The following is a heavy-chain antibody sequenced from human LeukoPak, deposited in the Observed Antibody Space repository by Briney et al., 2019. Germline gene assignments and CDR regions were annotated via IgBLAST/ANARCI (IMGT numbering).Heavy chain of an antibody. D-gene: IGHD3-10*01. J-gene: IGHJ4*02. Sequence: GGSLRLSCAASGFTFSTYGMHWVRQAPGKGLEWVAVIWNDGSNKYYADSVKGRFTISRDNSKNTLYLQMNSLRAEDTAVYSCARASGPFDYWGQGTLVTVSS. V-gene: IGHV3-33*01. CDR3: ARASGPFDY. CDR1: GFTFSTYG. CDR2: IWNDGSNK.